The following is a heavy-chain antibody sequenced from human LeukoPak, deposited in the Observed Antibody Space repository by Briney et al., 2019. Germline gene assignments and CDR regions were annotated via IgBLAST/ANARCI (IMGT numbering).Heavy chain of an antibody. V-gene: IGHV3-30*14. CDR1: GFTFSSYA. CDR2: ISYDGSNK. D-gene: IGHD6-19*01. Sequence: PGGSLRLSCAASGFTFSSYAMHWVRQAPGKGLEWVAVISYDGSNKYYGDSVKGRFTISRDNSKNTLYLQMNSLRTEDTAVYYCARVASDSSGWYHFDNWGQGTLVTVSS. J-gene: IGHJ4*02. CDR3: ARVASDSSGWYHFDN.